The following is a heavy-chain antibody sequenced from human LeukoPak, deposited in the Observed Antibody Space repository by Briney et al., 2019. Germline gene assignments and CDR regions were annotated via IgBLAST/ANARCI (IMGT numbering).Heavy chain of an antibody. J-gene: IGHJ3*01. CDR1: GFTFSSYS. CDR3: ARARPPDSDAFDF. D-gene: IGHD1-14*01. CDR2: ISSSSSYI. V-gene: IGHV3-21*04. Sequence: PGGSLRLSCAASGFTFSSYSMNWVRQAPGKGLEWVSSISSSSSYIYYADSVKGRFTISRDNAKNSLYLQMNSLRAEDTAVYYCARARPPDSDAFDFWGQGTMVTVSS.